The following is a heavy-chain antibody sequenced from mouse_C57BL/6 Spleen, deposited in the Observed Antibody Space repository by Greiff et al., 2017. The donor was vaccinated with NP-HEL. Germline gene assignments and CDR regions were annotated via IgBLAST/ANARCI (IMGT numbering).Heavy chain of an antibody. CDR2: IHPNSGST. J-gene: IGHJ4*01. V-gene: IGHV1-64*01. CDR1: GYTFTSYW. CDR3: ERNYYGSRSNPYYYAMDY. D-gene: IGHD1-1*01. Sequence: VQLQQSGAELVKPGASVKLSCKASGYTFTSYWMHWVKQRPGQGLEWIGMIHPNSGSTNYNEKFKSKATLTVDKSSSTAYMQLSSLTSEDSAVYYCERNYYGSRSNPYYYAMDYWGQGTSVTVSS.